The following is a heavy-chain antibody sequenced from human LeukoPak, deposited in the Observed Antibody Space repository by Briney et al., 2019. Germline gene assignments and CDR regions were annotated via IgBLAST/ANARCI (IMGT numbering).Heavy chain of an antibody. CDR3: ARDRIAAKVADY. CDR1: GCTFTSYG. Sequence: ASVKVSCKASGCTFTSYGISWVRQAPGQGLEWMGWISAYNGNTNYAQKLQGRVTITADKSTSTAYMELSSLRSEDTAVYYCARDRIAAKVADYWGQGTLVTVSS. V-gene: IGHV1-18*01. CDR2: ISAYNGNT. D-gene: IGHD6-6*01. J-gene: IGHJ4*02.